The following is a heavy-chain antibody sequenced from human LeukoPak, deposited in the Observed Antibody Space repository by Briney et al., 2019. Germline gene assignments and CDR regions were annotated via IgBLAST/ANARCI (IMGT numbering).Heavy chain of an antibody. D-gene: IGHD2-2*01. CDR1: GFTFSDCW. V-gene: IGHV3-7*01. J-gene: IGHJ4*02. CDR3: ARDPYCGSDSCYYLY. CDR2: IKQDGSEK. Sequence: GGSLRLSCAASGFTFSDCWMSWVRQAPGKGLEWVANIKQDGSEKYYVDSVKGRFIISRDNAKNSLYLQMNSLRAEDTAVYYCARDPYCGSDSCYYLYWGQGTLVTVSS.